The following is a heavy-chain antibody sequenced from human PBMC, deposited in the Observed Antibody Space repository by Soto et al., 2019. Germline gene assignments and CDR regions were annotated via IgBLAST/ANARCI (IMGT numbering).Heavy chain of an antibody. CDR2: IYASGST. D-gene: IGHD5-18*01. V-gene: IGHV4-59*12. CDR1: GGSISRYY. J-gene: IGHJ4*02. Sequence: SETLSLTCTVSGGSISRYYWGWVRQPPGKGLEWVGYIYASGSTNYNRSLKGRVTISVDTSKNQFSLKLSSVTAADTAVYYCARSGYSYGPNPLLYWGQGTLLTVSS. CDR3: ARSGYSYGPNPLLY.